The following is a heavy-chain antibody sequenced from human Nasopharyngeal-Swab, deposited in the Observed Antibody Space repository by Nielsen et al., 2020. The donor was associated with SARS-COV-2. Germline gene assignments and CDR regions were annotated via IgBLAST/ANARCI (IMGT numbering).Heavy chain of an antibody. V-gene: IGHV3-11*04. CDR1: GFTFSYYY. D-gene: IGHD2-2*01. Sequence: GESLKISCAASGFTFSYYYMSWIRQAPGKGLEWVSYISSSGSTIYYADSVKGRFTISSDNAKNSLYLQMNSLRAEDTAVYYCARVHCSSSSCYFYYYYYYMDVWGKGTTVSVSS. CDR3: ARVHCSSSSCYFYYYYYYMDV. CDR2: ISSSGSTI. J-gene: IGHJ6*03.